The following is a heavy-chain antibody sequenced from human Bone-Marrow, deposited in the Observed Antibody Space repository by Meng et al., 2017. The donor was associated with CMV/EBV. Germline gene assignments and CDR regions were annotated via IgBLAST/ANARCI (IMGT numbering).Heavy chain of an antibody. CDR1: GFTFDDYA. CDR2: ISWNSGSI. Sequence: LRLSCAASGFTFDDYAMHWVRQAPGKGLEWVSGISWNSGSIGYADSVKGRFTISRDNAKNSLYLQMNSLRAEDTALYYCAKGFGGPYYFDYWGQGTLVTFSS. CDR3: AKGFGGPYYFDY. J-gene: IGHJ4*02. D-gene: IGHD3-10*01. V-gene: IGHV3-9*01.